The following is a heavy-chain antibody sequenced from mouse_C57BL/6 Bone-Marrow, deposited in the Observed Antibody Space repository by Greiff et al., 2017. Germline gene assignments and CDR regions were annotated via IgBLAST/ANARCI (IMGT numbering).Heavy chain of an antibody. J-gene: IGHJ2*01. V-gene: IGHV1-5*01. CDR2: IYPGNSDT. Sequence: EVQLQQSGTVLARPGASVKMSCKTSGYTFTSYWMHWVKQRPGQGLEWIGAIYPGNSDTSYNQKFKGKAKLTAITSASTAYMELSSLTSEDSAVYYYTRGELGRGFAYWDQGTAITVTS. D-gene: IGHD4-1*01. CDR3: TRGELGRGFAY. CDR1: GYTFTSYW.